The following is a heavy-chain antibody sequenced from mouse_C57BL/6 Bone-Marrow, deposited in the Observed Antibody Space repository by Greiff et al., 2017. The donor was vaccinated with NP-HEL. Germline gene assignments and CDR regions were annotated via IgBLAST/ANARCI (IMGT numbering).Heavy chain of an antibody. J-gene: IGHJ2*01. Sequence: EVKVEESGAELVRPGASVKLSCTASGFNIKDDYMHWVKQRPEQGLEWIGWIDPENGDTEYASKFQGKATITADPSYNTAYLQLSSLTSEDTAVYHYNTNDGDYGGQDNTLTVSS. D-gene: IGHD2-12*01. CDR2: IDPENGDT. CDR1: GFNIKDDY. V-gene: IGHV14-4*01. CDR3: NTNDGDY.